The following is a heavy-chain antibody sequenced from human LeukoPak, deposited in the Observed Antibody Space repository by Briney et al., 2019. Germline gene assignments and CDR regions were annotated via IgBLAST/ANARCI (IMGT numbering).Heavy chain of an antibody. CDR3: ARNIAAAGKGYYFDY. CDR2: ISSSSSYI. V-gene: IGHV3-21*01. Sequence: GGSLRLSCAASGFTFSSYSMNCVRQAPGKGLEWVSSISSSSSYIYYADSVKGRFTISRDNAKNSLYLQMNSLRAEDTAVYYCARNIAAAGKGYYFDYWGQGTVVTVS. D-gene: IGHD6-13*01. CDR1: GFTFSSYS. J-gene: IGHJ4*02.